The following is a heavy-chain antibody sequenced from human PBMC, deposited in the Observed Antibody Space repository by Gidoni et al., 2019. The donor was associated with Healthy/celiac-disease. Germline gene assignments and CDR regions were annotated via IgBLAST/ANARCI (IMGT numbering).Heavy chain of an antibody. CDR3: ARLSGLVGGGDWSY. J-gene: IGHJ4*02. V-gene: IGHV3-48*02. CDR1: GFTFSSYS. D-gene: IGHD2-21*01. Sequence: EVQLVESGGGLVQPGGSQRLSCAASGFTFSSYSMNWVRQAPGKGLEWVSYISSISRTIYYAASVKGRFTISRDNAKNSLYLQMNSLRDEDTAVYYCARLSGLVGGGDWSYWGQGTLVTVSS. CDR2: ISSISRTI.